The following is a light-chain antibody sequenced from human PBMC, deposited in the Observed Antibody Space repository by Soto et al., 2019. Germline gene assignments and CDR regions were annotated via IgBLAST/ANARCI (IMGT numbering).Light chain of an antibody. CDR2: DAS. CDR1: QSISSW. J-gene: IGKJ2*03. CDR3: QQYSDFYS. V-gene: IGKV1-5*01. Sequence: DIQMTQSPSTLSASIGDRVSITCRASQSISSWLAWYQQAPGKAPKLLIFDASSLESGVPSRFSGSGSGTEFTLTISSLQHDDFATYYCQQYSDFYSFAQGTKLEI.